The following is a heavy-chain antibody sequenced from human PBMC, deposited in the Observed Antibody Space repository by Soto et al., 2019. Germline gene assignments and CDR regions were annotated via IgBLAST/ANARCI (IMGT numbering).Heavy chain of an antibody. CDR2: LYDVDGS. CDR3: ATWVERKHAYDV. CDR1: GLTVSGKKY. V-gene: IGHV3-53*01. D-gene: IGHD1-1*01. J-gene: IGHJ3*01. Sequence: DVQLVESGGGLMQPGESLRLSCAASGLTVSGKKYVAWVRQAPGKGLEWVSALYDVDGSFYSDSVKGRFTTSSDSSKSTVYIQMNDVKPADTTVYNCATWVERKHAYDVWGQGTTVTVSS.